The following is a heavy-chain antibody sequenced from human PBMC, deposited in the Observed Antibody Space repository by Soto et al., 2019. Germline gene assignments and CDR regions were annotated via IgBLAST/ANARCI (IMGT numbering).Heavy chain of an antibody. D-gene: IGHD4-17*01. CDR3: AKDHDGDYHYYYYGMDV. Sequence: QVQLVESGGGVVQPGESLRLSCRASGFTLSNYGMHWVRQAPGEGLEWVAITSYDGSNKYYADSVKGRFTISRDNSKNTLYLQMNSLRAEDTAVYYWAKDHDGDYHYYYYGMDVWGQGTTVTVSS. CDR2: TSYDGSNK. V-gene: IGHV3-30*18. CDR1: GFTLSNYG. J-gene: IGHJ6*02.